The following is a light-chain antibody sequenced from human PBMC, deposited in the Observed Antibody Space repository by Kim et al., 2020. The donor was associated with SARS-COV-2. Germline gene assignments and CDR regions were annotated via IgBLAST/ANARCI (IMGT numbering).Light chain of an antibody. CDR3: QQLST. V-gene: IGKV3-11*01. CDR1: QSVSSY. J-gene: IGKJ4*02. CDR2: DAS. Sequence: EIVLTQSPATLSLPPGERATLSCRASQSVSSYLAWYQQKPGQAPRPLIYDASNRATGIPARFSGSGSATDFTLTISSLGPEDFAVYYCQQLSTFGGGTKVDIK.